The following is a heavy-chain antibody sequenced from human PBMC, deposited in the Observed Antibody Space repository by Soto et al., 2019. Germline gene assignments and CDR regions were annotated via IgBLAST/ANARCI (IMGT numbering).Heavy chain of an antibody. CDR1: GGSISPYY. Sequence: QVQLQESGPGLVKPSETLSLTCTVSGGSISPYYWSWIRQPPGKGLEWIGYIYYSGTTNYNPSLKSRVTISLDTYKNQVSLKLSSVTVADTAVYYCARRVGAAAGYWYFDLWGRGTLVTVSP. J-gene: IGHJ2*01. V-gene: IGHV4-59*01. D-gene: IGHD6-13*01. CDR2: IYYSGTT. CDR3: ARRVGAAAGYWYFDL.